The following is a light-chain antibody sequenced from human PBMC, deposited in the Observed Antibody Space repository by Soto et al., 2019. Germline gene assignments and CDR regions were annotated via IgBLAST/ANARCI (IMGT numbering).Light chain of an antibody. Sequence: DIQMTQSPSTLSASVGDRVTITCRASQSIDNWLAWYQQKPGKAPKLLIYKASSLESGVPSRFSGSGYGTEFTLTISCLQSEDFATYYCQQYYSYAYTFGQGTKLEIK. V-gene: IGKV1-5*03. CDR2: KAS. CDR3: QQYYSYAYT. J-gene: IGKJ2*01. CDR1: QSIDNW.